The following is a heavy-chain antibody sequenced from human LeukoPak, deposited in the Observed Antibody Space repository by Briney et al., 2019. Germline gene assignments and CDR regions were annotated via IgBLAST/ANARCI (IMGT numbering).Heavy chain of an antibody. Sequence: ASVKVSCKASGYTFTSYDINWVRQATGQGLEWMGWMNPNSGNTGYAQKLQGRVTMTRNTSISTAYMELSSLTSEDTAVYYCARGRYDTNSGYFQHWGQGTLVTVSS. J-gene: IGHJ1*01. D-gene: IGHD3-3*01. CDR1: GYTFTSYD. V-gene: IGHV1-8*01. CDR3: ARGRYDTNSGYFQH. CDR2: MNPNSGNT.